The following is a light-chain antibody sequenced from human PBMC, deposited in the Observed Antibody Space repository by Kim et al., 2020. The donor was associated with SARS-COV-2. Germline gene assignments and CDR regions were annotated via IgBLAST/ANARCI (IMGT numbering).Light chain of an antibody. CDR1: KLGDKY. V-gene: IGLV3-1*01. J-gene: IGLJ2*01. Sequence: SVSPGQTASFTCSGDKLGDKYACWYQQKPGQSPVLVIYQDSKRPSGIPERFSGSNSGNTATLTISGTQAMDEADYYCQAWDSSTLVFGGGTQLTVL. CDR3: QAWDSSTLV. CDR2: QDS.